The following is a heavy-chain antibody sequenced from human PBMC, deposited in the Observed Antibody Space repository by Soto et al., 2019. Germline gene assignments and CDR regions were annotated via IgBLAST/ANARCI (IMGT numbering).Heavy chain of an antibody. J-gene: IGHJ4*02. V-gene: IGHV4-39*01. Sequence: PWETLSLTCTVSGGSVTNSSYYWGWMRQSPGKGLEWIGSVYYRGRSYSKSSVKSRVTISVDTSKNRFSLSLNSVTASDTAVYFCVSQRTTVPNKAYFDDWGPGALVTVSS. CDR1: GGSVTNSSYY. CDR2: VYYRGRS. D-gene: IGHD4-17*01. CDR3: VSQRTTVPNKAYFDD.